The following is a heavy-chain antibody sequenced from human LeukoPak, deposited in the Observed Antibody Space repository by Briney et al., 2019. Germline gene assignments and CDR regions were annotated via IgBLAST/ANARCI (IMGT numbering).Heavy chain of an antibody. Sequence: GGSLRLSCAASGFTFSSYGMLWVRQAPGKGLEWVAVISYDGSNKYYADSVKGRFTISRDNSKNTLYLQMNSLRAEVTAVYYCAKLGVNQGSYWGQGTLVTVSS. CDR2: ISYDGSNK. D-gene: IGHD2-8*01. CDR1: GFTFSSYG. J-gene: IGHJ4*02. V-gene: IGHV3-30*18. CDR3: AKLGVNQGSY.